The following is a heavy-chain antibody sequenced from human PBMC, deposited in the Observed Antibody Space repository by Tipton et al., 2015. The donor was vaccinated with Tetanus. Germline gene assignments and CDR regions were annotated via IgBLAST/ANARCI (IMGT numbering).Heavy chain of an antibody. CDR2: LIPVSGTP. CDR1: GGTLDTFA. J-gene: IGHJ4*02. Sequence: QVQLVQSGPEVKKPGSSVKVSCKASGGTLDTFAINWVRQAPGQGLEWMGGLIPVSGTPKYEQKFQGRITITADESTGSAYMELGSLRPEDTAVYYCANKRGAQGSCHNASCYAGAPFDYWGQGTLVTVSS. CDR3: ANKRGAQGSCHNASCYAGAPFDY. D-gene: IGHD2-2*01. V-gene: IGHV1-69*01.